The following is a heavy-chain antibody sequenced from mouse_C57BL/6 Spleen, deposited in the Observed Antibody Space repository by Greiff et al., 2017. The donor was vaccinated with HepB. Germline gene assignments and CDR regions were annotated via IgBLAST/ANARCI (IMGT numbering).Heavy chain of an antibody. Sequence: EVMLVESGEGLVKPGGSLKLSCAASGFTFSSYAMSWVRQTPEKRLEWVAYISSGGDYIYYADTVKGRFTISRDNARNTLYLQMSSLKSEDTAMYYCTRDNDYVFAYWGQGTLVTVSA. CDR1: GFTFSSYA. CDR3: TRDNDYVFAY. D-gene: IGHD2-4*01. CDR2: ISSGGDYI. V-gene: IGHV5-9-1*02. J-gene: IGHJ3*01.